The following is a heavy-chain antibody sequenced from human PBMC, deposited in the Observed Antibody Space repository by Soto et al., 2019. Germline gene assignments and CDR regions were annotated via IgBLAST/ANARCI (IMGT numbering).Heavy chain of an antibody. D-gene: IGHD6-19*01. CDR2: IDDSGST. CDR3: ARVKAVAGRGFGYFDY. Sequence: QVQLQESGPGLVKPSETLSLTCTVSGGSINDYYWSWMRQPPGKGLEWIGYIDDSGSTNYSPSPKSRVTISVDTSKNQFSLRLSSVTAADTAVYYCARVKAVAGRGFGYFDYWGQGTLVTVSS. CDR1: GGSINDYY. J-gene: IGHJ4*02. V-gene: IGHV4-59*01.